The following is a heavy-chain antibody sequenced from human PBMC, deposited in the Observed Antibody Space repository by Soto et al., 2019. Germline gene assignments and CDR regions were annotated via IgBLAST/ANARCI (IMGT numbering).Heavy chain of an antibody. CDR3: ARSWYSSSSSGYYYYYMDV. J-gene: IGHJ6*03. Sequence: SETLSLTCTVSGGSIGSGGYYWSWIRQHPGKGLEWIGYIYYSGSTYYNPSLKSRVTISVDTSKNQFSLKLSSVTAADTAVYYCARSWYSSSSSGYYYYYMDVWGKGTTVTVSS. V-gene: IGHV4-31*03. CDR2: IYYSGST. CDR1: GGSIGSGGYY. D-gene: IGHD6-6*01.